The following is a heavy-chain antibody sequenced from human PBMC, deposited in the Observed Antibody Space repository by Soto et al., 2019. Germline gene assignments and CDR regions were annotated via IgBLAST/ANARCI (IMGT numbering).Heavy chain of an antibody. V-gene: IGHV1-69*13. CDR3: KIWVTEYYDFWSGYLTLDY. J-gene: IGHJ4*02. D-gene: IGHD3-3*01. Sequence: SVKVSCKASGGTFSSYAISWVRQAPGQGLEWMGGIIPIFGTANYAQKLQGRVTITADESTSTAYMELSNLKSEDTAENNYKIWVTEYYDFWSGYLTLDYWGQGTLVTVSS. CDR1: GGTFSSYA. CDR2: IIPIFGTA.